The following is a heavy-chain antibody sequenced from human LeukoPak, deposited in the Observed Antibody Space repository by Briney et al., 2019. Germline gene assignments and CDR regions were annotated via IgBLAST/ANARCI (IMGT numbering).Heavy chain of an antibody. CDR2: INHSGST. V-gene: IGHV4-34*01. J-gene: IGHJ5*02. Sequence: SETLSLTCAVYGGSFSGYYWSWIRQPPGKGLEWIGEINHSGSTNYNPSLKSRVTMSVDTSKNQFSLKLSSVTAADTAVYYCARAYGDSRFDPWGQGTLVTVSS. CDR1: GGSFSGYY. D-gene: IGHD4-17*01. CDR3: ARAYGDSRFDP.